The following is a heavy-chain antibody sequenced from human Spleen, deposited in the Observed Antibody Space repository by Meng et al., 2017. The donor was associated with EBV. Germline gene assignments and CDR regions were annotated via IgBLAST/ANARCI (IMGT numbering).Heavy chain of an antibody. J-gene: IGHJ4*02. CDR1: GFSLSTTGVN. Sequence: QITLXESGPTLVKPTQTLTLTCTFSGFSLSTTGVNVAWYRQTPEKAPEWLAVLFWDEDKRYNQSLKGRLTISKDTSKDQVILSMTNMDPVDSATYYCSHTHYFYGGSNYHYQNFWGQGTLVTVSS. D-gene: IGHD3-22*01. CDR2: LFWDEDK. CDR3: SHTHYFYGGSNYHYQNF. V-gene: IGHV2-5*02.